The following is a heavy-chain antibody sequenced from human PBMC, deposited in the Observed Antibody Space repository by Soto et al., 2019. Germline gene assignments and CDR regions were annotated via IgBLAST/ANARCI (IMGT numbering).Heavy chain of an antibody. V-gene: IGHV1-69*13. CDR3: AREEGSSTSPKFAP. CDR1: GGTFSSYA. CDR2: IIPIIGTA. Sequence: ASVKVSCKASGGTFSSYAISWVRQAPGQGLEWMGGIIPIIGTANYAQKFQGRVTITADESTSTAYMELSSLRSEDTAVYYCAREEGSSTSPKFAPWGRETLVTFSS. J-gene: IGHJ5*02. D-gene: IGHD2-2*01.